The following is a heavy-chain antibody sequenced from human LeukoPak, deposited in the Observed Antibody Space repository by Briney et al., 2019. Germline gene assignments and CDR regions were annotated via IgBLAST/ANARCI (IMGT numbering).Heavy chain of an antibody. D-gene: IGHD2-8*01. CDR3: AKDRIVLMAHWFDP. V-gene: IGHV3-23*01. Sequence: PGGSLRLSCAASGFTFSSYAMNWVRQAPGKGLEWVSAISGSGGYTYYADSVKGRFTISRDNSKNTLYLLMSSLRAEDTAVYYCAKDRIVLMAHWFDPWGQGTLVTVSS. CDR2: ISGSGGYT. J-gene: IGHJ5*02. CDR1: GFTFSSYA.